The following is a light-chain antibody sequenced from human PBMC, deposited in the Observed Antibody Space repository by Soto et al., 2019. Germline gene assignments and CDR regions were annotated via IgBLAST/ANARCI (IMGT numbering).Light chain of an antibody. Sequence: QSALTQPASVSGSPGQSITISCTGSNSDVGGYNLVSWYQQHPGKAPKLIIFEVNKRPSGVSSRFSGSKSGNTASPTISGLQAEDEADYHCCSFAGVSTFGVFGGGTQLTVL. CDR3: CSFAGVSTFGV. J-gene: IGLJ7*01. V-gene: IGLV2-23*02. CDR2: EVN. CDR1: NSDVGGYNL.